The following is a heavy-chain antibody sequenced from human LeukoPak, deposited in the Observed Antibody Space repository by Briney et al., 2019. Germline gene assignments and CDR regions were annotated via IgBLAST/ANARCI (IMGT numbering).Heavy chain of an antibody. V-gene: IGHV1-8*01. J-gene: IGHJ5*02. CDR3: ARALTYYYDSSADWFDP. D-gene: IGHD3-22*01. CDR1: GYTFTSYD. Sequence: ASVKVSCKASGYTFTSYDINWVRQATGQGLEWMGWMNPNSGNTGYAQKLQGRVTMTRNTSISTAYMELSSLRSEDTAVYYCARALTYYYDSSADWFDPWSQGTLVTVSS. CDR2: MNPNSGNT.